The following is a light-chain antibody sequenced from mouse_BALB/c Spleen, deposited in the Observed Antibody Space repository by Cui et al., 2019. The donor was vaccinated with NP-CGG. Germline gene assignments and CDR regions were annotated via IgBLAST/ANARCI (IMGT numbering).Light chain of an antibody. CDR2: GTN. V-gene: IGLV1*01. CDR3: ALWYSNHWV. J-gene: IGLJ1*01. CDR1: TGAVTTSNY. Sequence: QAVVTQESALTTSPGKTVTLTCRSSTGAVTTSNYANWVQEKSDHLFTGLIGGTNNRVPGVPARFSGSLIGDKAALTITGAQTEDEAIYFCALWYSNHWVFGGGTKLTVL.